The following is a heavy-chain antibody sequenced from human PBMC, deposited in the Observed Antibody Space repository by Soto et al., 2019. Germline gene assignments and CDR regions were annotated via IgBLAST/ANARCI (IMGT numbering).Heavy chain of an antibody. CDR2: IKEDGTEK. D-gene: IGHD3-16*01. V-gene: IGHV3-7*01. J-gene: IGHJ3*02. CDR3: ARGRGAGGDAFDI. CDR1: GFTFGSYW. Sequence: GGSLRLSCAASGFTFGSYWMSWVRQAPGKGLEWVATIKEDGTEKYYVDSVKGRFSISRDNAKNSLYLQMSSLRAEDTAVYSCARGRGAGGDAFDIWGQGTMVTVSS.